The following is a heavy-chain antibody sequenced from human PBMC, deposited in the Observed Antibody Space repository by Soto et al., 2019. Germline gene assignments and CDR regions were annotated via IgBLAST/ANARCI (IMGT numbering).Heavy chain of an antibody. V-gene: IGHV4-38-2*02. Sequence: PSETLSLTCSVSGYLISSGYYWGWVRQTPGKGLEWLGSIDYSGKTYKNPSLKSRVSASVDLSQNQFSLNLRSVTAADTAVYFCASDLSSGYASFYFDYWGQGTLGTVS. J-gene: IGHJ4*02. D-gene: IGHD3-22*01. CDR2: IDYSGKT. CDR3: ASDLSSGYASFYFDY. CDR1: GYLISSGYY.